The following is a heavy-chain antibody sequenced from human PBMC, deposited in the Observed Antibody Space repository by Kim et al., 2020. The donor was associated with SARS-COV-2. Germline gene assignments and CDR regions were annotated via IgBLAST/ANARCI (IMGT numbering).Heavy chain of an antibody. J-gene: IGHJ4*02. CDR2: INHSGST. D-gene: IGHD3-16*01. CDR3: ARGGGGSYVDY. CDR1: GGSFSGYY. Sequence: SETLSLTCAVYGGSFSGYYWSWIRQPPGKGLEWIGEINHSGSTNYNPSLKSRVTISVDTSKNQFSLKLSSVTAADTAVYYCARGGGGSYVDYWGQGTLVT. V-gene: IGHV4-34*01.